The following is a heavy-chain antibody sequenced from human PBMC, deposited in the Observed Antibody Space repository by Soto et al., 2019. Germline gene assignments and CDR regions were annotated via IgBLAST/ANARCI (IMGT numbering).Heavy chain of an antibody. CDR2: IYYSGST. CDR1: GGSISSSSYY. J-gene: IGHJ5*02. V-gene: IGHV4-39*01. CDR3: ARHLPQSSIPNWFDP. Sequence: SETLSLTCTVSGGSISSSSYYWGWIRQPPGKGLEWIGSIYYSGSTYYNPSLKSRVTISVNTSKNQFSLKLSSVTAADTAVYYCARHLPQSSIPNWFDPWGQGTLVTVLL. D-gene: IGHD2-2*02.